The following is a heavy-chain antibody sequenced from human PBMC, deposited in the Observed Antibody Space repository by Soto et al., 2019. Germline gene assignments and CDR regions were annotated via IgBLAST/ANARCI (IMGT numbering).Heavy chain of an antibody. J-gene: IGHJ3*02. V-gene: IGHV4-59*01. CDR3: ARGVDWSDI. CDR2: IYYSGST. D-gene: IGHD3-9*01. Sequence: PSETLSLTCRGSGGSISSYYWSWIRQPPGKGLEWIGYIYYSGSTNYNPSLKSRVTISVDTSKNQFSLKLSSVTAADTAVYYCARGVDWSDIWGQGTMVTVSS. CDR1: GGSISSYY.